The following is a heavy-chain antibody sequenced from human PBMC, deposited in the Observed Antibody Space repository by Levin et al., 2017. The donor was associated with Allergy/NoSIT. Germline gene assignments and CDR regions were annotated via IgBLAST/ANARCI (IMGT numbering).Heavy chain of an antibody. D-gene: IGHD6-19*01. CDR1: GFTFSSYS. J-gene: IGHJ5*02. V-gene: IGHV3-21*01. CDR3: ASGNSSGWPNWFDP. CDR2: ISSSSTSI. Sequence: GGSLRLSCAASGFTFSSYSMNWVRQAPGKGLEWVSCISSSSTSIYYADSVKGRFTISRDNAKNSLYLQMNSLRAEDTAVYYCASGNSSGWPNWFDPWGQGTLVTVSS.